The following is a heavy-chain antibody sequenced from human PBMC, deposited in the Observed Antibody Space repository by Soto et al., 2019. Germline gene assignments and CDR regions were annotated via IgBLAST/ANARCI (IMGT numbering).Heavy chain of an antibody. CDR1: GGSISNYY. D-gene: IGHD3-10*01. V-gene: IGHV4-59*01. CDR2: IYDSGST. Sequence: QVQLQESGPGLVKPSETLSLTCTVSGGSISNYYWSWIRQPPGKGLEWIGYIYDSGSTNSKPSLQNRVTISVDTSKNQFSLKLRAVTAADTAIYYCARARISMVREVIKYNMDVRGQGSTVIVSS. CDR3: ARARISMVREVIKYNMDV. J-gene: IGHJ6*02.